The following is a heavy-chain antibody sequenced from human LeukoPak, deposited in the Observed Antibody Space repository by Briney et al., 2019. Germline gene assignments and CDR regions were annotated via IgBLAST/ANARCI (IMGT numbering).Heavy chain of an antibody. CDR2: IYYSGST. D-gene: IGHD3-10*01. CDR3: ASPTYYYGSGSQRNWYFDL. CDR1: GGSISSSSYY. Sequence: SETLSLTCTVSGGSISSSSYYWGWIRQPPGKGLEWIGSIYYSGSTYYNPSLKSRVTISVDTSKNQFSLKLSSVAAADTAVYYCASPTYYYGSGSQRNWYFDLWGRGTLVTVSS. V-gene: IGHV4-39*01. J-gene: IGHJ2*01.